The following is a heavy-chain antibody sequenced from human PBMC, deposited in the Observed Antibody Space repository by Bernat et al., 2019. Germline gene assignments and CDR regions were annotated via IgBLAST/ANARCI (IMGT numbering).Heavy chain of an antibody. D-gene: IGHD2-15*01. J-gene: IGHJ4*02. V-gene: IGHV1-18*01. CDR3: ARVVVGAITGLYDY. CDR1: GYTFSTYG. Sequence: QVQLVQSGVEVKKPGASVKVSCKASGYTFSTYGISWVRLAPGQGLDWMGWINTNNGATNYAQKFQGRVTMMTDTSTSTAYMELRSLRPDDTAVYYCARVVVGAITGLYDYWGQGTLVIVSS. CDR2: INTNNGAT.